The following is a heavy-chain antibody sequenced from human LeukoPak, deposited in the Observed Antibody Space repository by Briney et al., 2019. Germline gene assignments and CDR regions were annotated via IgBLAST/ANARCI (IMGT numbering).Heavy chain of an antibody. D-gene: IGHD6-13*01. CDR1: GGSINSGDFY. CDR2: IYYSGST. J-gene: IGHJ4*02. Sequence: SQTLSLTCTVSGGSINSGDFYWSWIRQPPGKGLEWIGYIYYSGSTNYNPSLKTRVTISVDTSKNQFSLKLSSVTAADTAVYYCARAGSQQLAFGYWGQGTLVTVSS. V-gene: IGHV4-61*08. CDR3: ARAGSQQLAFGY.